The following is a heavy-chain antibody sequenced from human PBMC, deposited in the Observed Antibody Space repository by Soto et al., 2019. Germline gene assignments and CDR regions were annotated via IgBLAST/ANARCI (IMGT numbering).Heavy chain of an antibody. Sequence: EVQLVESGGGLVQPGGSLRLSCAASGFTFSSYSMDWVRQAPGKGLEWVSYISSSSSTIDYADSVKGRFTVSGDKAKNSLYLQMTSLRAEDTAVYYCARHPERIAEIGWFDPWGQGTLVTVSS. V-gene: IGHV3-48*01. J-gene: IGHJ5*02. CDR3: ARHPERIAEIGWFDP. D-gene: IGHD1-1*01. CDR1: GFTFSSYS. CDR2: ISSSSSTI.